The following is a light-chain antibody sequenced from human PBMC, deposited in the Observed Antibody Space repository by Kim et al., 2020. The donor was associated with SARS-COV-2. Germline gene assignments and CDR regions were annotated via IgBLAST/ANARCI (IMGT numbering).Light chain of an antibody. V-gene: IGKV1-5*03. CDR2: KAS. Sequence: SPGDRDNITCRTSQNVSVGLAWYHHKPGKAPKLLISKASVLESGVPSRFSGTGTGTEFTLTISRLEPDDCATYFCQQYISFSPLSFGGGTKVDIK. CDR1: QNVSVG. CDR3: QQYISFSPLS. J-gene: IGKJ4*01.